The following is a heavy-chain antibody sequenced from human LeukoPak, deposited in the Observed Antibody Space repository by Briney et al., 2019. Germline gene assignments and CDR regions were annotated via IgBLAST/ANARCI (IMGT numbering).Heavy chain of an antibody. CDR2: ISSSSSTI. J-gene: IGHJ4*02. CDR3: ARTAYDFWSGDFDY. CDR1: GFTFSSYS. V-gene: IGHV3-48*01. D-gene: IGHD3-3*01. Sequence: GGSLRLSCAASGFTFSSYSMNWVRQAPGKGLEWVSYISSSSSTIYYADSVKGRFTISRDNAKNSLYLQMNSLRAEDTAVYYCARTAYDFWSGDFDYWGQGTLVTVSS.